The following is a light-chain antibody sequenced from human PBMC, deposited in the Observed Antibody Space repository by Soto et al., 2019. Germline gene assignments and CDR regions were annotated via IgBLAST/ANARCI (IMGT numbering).Light chain of an antibody. CDR1: SSDVGGYNY. V-gene: IGLV2-14*01. CDR3: SSYRSSSTLDV. CDR2: EVT. Sequence: QSALTQPASVSGSPGQSITISCTGTSSDVGGYNYVSWYQQHPGKAPKLMIYEVTNRPSGVSNRFSGSKSGNTASLTISGLQAEDEAEYYCSSYRSSSTLDVFGTGTKLTVL. J-gene: IGLJ1*01.